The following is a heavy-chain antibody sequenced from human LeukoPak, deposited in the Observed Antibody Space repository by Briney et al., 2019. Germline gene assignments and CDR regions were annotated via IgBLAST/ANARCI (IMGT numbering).Heavy chain of an antibody. V-gene: IGHV3-53*01. D-gene: IGHD3-22*01. CDR3: ARDNYDSSGFT. CDR2: IYSSGGT. J-gene: IGHJ4*02. Sequence: GGSLRLSCAASGFTVSNTYMSWVRQAPGKGLEWVSIIYSSGGTRYADSVKGRFTISRDNSRNTLYLQMNSLRAEDTALYYCARDNYDSSGFTWGQGTLVTVSS. CDR1: GFTVSNTY.